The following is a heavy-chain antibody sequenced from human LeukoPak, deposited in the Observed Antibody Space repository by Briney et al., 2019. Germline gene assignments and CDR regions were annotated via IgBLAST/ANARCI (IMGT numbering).Heavy chain of an antibody. CDR2: INPNSGGT. D-gene: IGHD6-19*01. J-gene: IGHJ4*02. CDR3: ARDLREYSSGYYYFDY. V-gene: IGHV1-2*06. CDR1: GYTFTDYY. Sequence: ASVKVSCKASGYTFTDYYMHWVRRAPGQGLEWMGRINPNSGGTNYAQKFQGRVTMTRDTSISTAYMELSRLRSDDTAVYYCARDLREYSSGYYYFDYWGQGTLVTVSS.